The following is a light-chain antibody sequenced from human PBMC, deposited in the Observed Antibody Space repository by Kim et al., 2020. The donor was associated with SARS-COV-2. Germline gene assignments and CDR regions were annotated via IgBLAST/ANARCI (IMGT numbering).Light chain of an antibody. CDR2: AAS. Sequence: ASVGDRVTITCRASPGSSHYIAWYQQNPGKVPKLLIYAASTLQSGVPSRVSGSGSETDFTLTISSLQPEDVATYYCQKYNSAPLTFGGGTRVDIK. CDR3: QKYNSAPLT. J-gene: IGKJ4*01. V-gene: IGKV1-27*01. CDR1: PGSSHY.